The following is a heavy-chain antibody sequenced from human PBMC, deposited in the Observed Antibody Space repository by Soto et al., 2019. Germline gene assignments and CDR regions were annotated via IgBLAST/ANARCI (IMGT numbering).Heavy chain of an antibody. V-gene: IGHV3-23*01. CDR1: GFMFSGYL. J-gene: IGHJ6*02. D-gene: IGHD2-2*01. Sequence: PGGSLRLSCAASGFMFSGYLMSWVRQAPGKGLEWVSAIDSDASTYYADSVKGRFTISRDKSKGTLYLQISSLRAEDTAVYYCAKERIPAAIINYYYGMDVWGQGTTVTVSS. CDR2: IDSDAST. CDR3: AKERIPAAIINYYYGMDV.